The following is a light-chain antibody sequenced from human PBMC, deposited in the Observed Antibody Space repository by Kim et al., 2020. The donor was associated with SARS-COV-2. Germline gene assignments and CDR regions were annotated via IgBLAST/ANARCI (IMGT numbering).Light chain of an antibody. Sequence: GPSITISCTGTSSDVGGYNYVSWYQHHPGKAPKLLIYDVSKRPSGVSNRFSGSKSGNAASLTISGLQAEDEADYYCSSYTTSSTPAFGGGTQLTVL. CDR3: SSYTTSSTPA. V-gene: IGLV2-14*03. CDR2: DVS. J-gene: IGLJ3*02. CDR1: SSDVGGYNY.